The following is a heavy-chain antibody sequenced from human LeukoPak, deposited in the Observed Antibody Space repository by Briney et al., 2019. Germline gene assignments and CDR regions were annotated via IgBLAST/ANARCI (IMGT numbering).Heavy chain of an antibody. CDR3: ARVVVATNYYYYYYMDV. CDR1: GGTLSSYS. V-gene: IGHV1-69*05. CDR2: IIPIFGTA. D-gene: IGHD5-12*01. J-gene: IGHJ6*03. Sequence: ASVKLSCKASGGTLSSYSISWVRQAPGQGLEWMGGIIPIFGTANYAQKFQGRVTITTDESTSTAYIELSSLRSEDTAVYYCARVVVATNYYYYYYMDVWGKGTTVTVSS.